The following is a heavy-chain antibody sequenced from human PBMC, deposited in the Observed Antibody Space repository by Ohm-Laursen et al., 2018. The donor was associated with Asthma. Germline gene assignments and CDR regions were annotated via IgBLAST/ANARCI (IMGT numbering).Heavy chain of an antibody. V-gene: IGHV3-33*01. CDR2: IWYDGSNK. J-gene: IGHJ4*02. Sequence: SLRLSCAVSGFTFSSYGMHWVRQAPGKGLEWVAVIWYDGSNKYYADSVKGRFTISRDNSKNTLYLQMNSLRAEDTAVYYCARSGYSYGSQYYFDYWGQGTLVTVSS. CDR3: ARSGYSYGSQYYFDY. CDR1: GFTFSSYG. D-gene: IGHD5-18*01.